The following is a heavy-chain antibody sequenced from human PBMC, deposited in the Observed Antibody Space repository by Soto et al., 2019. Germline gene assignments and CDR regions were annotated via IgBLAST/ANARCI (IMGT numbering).Heavy chain of an antibody. CDR3: ARVPQHSSGWSYYYYGVDV. V-gene: IGHV3-33*01. CDR1: GFTFSSYG. J-gene: IGHJ6*02. CDR2: IWYDGSNK. Sequence: GSLRLSCAASGFTFSSYGVHWVRPAPGKGLEWVAVIWYDGSNKYYADSVKGRFTISRDNSKNTLYLQMNSLRAEGTAVYYCARVPQHSSGWSYYYYGVDVWGQGTTVTVSS. D-gene: IGHD6-19*01.